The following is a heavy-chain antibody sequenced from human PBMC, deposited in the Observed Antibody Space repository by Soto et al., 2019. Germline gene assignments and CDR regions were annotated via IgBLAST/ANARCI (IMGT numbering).Heavy chain of an antibody. V-gene: IGHV3-23*01. D-gene: IGHD5-12*01. Sequence: EVQLLESGGGLVQPGGSLRLSCAASGFTFSSYAMSWVRQAPGKGLEWVSAISGSGGSTYYADSVKGRFTISRDNSKNTLDMQMNSMRAEDTAVYYRAKASVEMATPSDYWGQGTLVTVSS. CDR1: GFTFSSYA. CDR2: ISGSGGST. CDR3: AKASVEMATPSDY. J-gene: IGHJ4*02.